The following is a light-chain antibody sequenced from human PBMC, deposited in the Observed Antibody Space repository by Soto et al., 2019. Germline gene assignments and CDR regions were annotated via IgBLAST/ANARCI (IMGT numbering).Light chain of an antibody. CDR1: SSDVGSYNL. J-gene: IGLJ1*01. CDR2: EGS. V-gene: IGLV2-14*02. Sequence: QSALTQPASVSGSPGQSITISCTGTSSDVGSYNLVSWYQQHPGKAPKLMIYEGSKRPSGVSTRFSGSKSGDTASLTISGLQADDEADYYCSSYTSGRDVYVFGGGTKATVL. CDR3: SSYTSGRDVYV.